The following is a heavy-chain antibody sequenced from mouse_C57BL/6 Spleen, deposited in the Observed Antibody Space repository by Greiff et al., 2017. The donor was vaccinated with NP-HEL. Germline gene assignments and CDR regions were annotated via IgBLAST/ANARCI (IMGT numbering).Heavy chain of an antibody. D-gene: IGHD3-2*02. V-gene: IGHV14-1*01. Sequence: EVHLVESGAELVRPGASVKLSCTASGFNITDYYMHWVKQRPEQGLEWIGRIDPEDGDTEYAPKFQGKATLTADTSSNTAYLQLSSLTSEDTAVYYCTTTGQLKLRWFAYWGQGTLVTVSA. CDR2: IDPEDGDT. CDR1: GFNITDYY. CDR3: TTTGQLKLRWFAY. J-gene: IGHJ3*01.